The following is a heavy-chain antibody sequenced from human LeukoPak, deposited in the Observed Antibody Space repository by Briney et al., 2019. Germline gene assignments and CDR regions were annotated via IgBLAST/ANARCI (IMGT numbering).Heavy chain of an antibody. CDR1: GGTFSSYA. J-gene: IGHJ4*02. CDR2: ISPIFGTA. Sequence: SVKVSCKASGGTFSSYAISWVRQAPGQGLEWMGGISPIFGTANYAQKFQGRVTITADESTSTAYMELSSLRSEDTAVYYCASGIADRDLDYWGRGTLVTVSS. D-gene: IGHD6-13*01. CDR3: ASGIADRDLDY. V-gene: IGHV1-69*01.